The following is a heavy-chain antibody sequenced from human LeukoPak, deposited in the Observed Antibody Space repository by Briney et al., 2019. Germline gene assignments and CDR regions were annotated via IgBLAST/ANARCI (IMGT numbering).Heavy chain of an antibody. J-gene: IGHJ4*02. CDR2: IYYSGST. CDR1: GGSISSYY. CDR3: ASRRGSSGFDY. D-gene: IGHD6-6*01. Sequence: TSETLSLTCTVSGGSISSYYWSWIRQPPGKGLEWIGYIYYSGSTYYNPSLKSRVTISVDTSKNQFSLKLSPVTAADTAVYYCASRRGSSGFDYWGQGTLVTVSS. V-gene: IGHV4-30-4*01.